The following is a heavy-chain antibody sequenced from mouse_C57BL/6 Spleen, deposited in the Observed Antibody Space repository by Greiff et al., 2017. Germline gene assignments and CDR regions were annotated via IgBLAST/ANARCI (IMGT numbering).Heavy chain of an antibody. V-gene: IGHV1-7*01. CDR1: GYTFTSYW. CDR2: INPSSGYT. D-gene: IGHD1-1*01. CDR3: ARYQITTVVEDYAMDY. J-gene: IGHJ4*01. Sequence: QVQLQQSGAELAKPGASVKLSCKASGYTFTSYWMHWVKQRPGQGLEWIGYINPSSGYTKYNQKFKDKATLTADKSSSTAYMQLSSLTYEDSAVYYCARYQITTVVEDYAMDYWGQGTSVAVAS.